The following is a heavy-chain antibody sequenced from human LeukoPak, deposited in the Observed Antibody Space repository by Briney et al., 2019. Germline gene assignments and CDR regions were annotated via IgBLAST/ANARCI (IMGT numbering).Heavy chain of an antibody. CDR3: ARLGGSSSWDY. CDR2: IYYSGST. CDR1: GGSFSGYY. V-gene: IGHV4-59*08. D-gene: IGHD6-13*01. Sequence: SETLSLTCAVYGGSFSGYYWSWIRQPPGKGLEWIGYIYYSGSTNYNPSLKSRVTISVDTSKNQFSLKLSSVTAADTAVYYCARLGGSSSWDYWGQGTLVTVSS. J-gene: IGHJ4*02.